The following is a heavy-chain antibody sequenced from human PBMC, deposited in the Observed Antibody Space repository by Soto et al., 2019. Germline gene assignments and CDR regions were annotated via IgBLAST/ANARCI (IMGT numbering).Heavy chain of an antibody. D-gene: IGHD6-19*01. CDR1: GFTFSSYG. Sequence: ALRLSCAASGFTFSSYGMHWVRQAPGKGLEWVAVIWYDGSNKYYADSVKGRFTISRDNSKNTLYLQMNSLRAEDTAVYYCARGTTVSRQWMVPALVDYCGQGYLVTVSS. CDR2: IWYDGSNK. CDR3: ARGTTVSRQWMVPALVDY. V-gene: IGHV3-33*01. J-gene: IGHJ4*02.